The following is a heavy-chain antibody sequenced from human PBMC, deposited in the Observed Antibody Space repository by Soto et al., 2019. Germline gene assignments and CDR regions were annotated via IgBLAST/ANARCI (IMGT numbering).Heavy chain of an antibody. CDR3: ARERAGVGYNIDV. Sequence: QVQLVESGGGVVQPGRSLRLSCAASGFTFRSYGMHWVRQAPGKGLEWVAVIWNDGSERYYADSVKGRFTISRDNSKNTLDLQMNSLRAEDTAVYYCARERAGVGYNIDVWGQGTTVTVSS. D-gene: IGHD5-12*01. J-gene: IGHJ6*02. CDR1: GFTFRSYG. CDR2: IWNDGSER. V-gene: IGHV3-33*01.